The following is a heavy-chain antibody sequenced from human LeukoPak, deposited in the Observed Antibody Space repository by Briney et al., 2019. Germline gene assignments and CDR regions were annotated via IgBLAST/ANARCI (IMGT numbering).Heavy chain of an antibody. CDR2: IRYDGSNK. Sequence: PGGSLRLSCAASGFTFSSYGMHWVRQAPGKGLEWVAFIRYDGSNKYYADSVKGRFTISRDNSKNTLYLQMNSLRAEDTAVYYCAKTGIAVAGYYYYYMDVWGKGTTVTISS. CDR1: GFTFSSYG. D-gene: IGHD6-19*01. V-gene: IGHV3-30*02. J-gene: IGHJ6*03. CDR3: AKTGIAVAGYYYYYMDV.